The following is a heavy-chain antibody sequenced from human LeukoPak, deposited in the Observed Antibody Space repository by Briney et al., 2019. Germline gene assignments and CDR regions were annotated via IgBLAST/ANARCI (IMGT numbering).Heavy chain of an antibody. Sequence: GGSLRLSCAASGXTFDDYGMSWVRQAPGKGLEWVSGINWNGGSTGYADSVKGRFTISRDNAKNSLYLQMNSLRAEDTALYYCARNLSYYYDSSGYYRGDWYFDLWGRGTLVTVSS. CDR3: ARNLSYYYDSSGYYRGDWYFDL. J-gene: IGHJ2*01. CDR2: INWNGGST. V-gene: IGHV3-20*04. CDR1: GXTFDDYG. D-gene: IGHD3-22*01.